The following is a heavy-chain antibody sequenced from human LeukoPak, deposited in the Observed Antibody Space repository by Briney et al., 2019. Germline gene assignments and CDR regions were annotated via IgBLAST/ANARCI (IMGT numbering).Heavy chain of an antibody. CDR3: ARKVYYHDSTDYWFFDL. J-gene: IGHJ2*01. CDR1: GGSLSSYF. D-gene: IGHD3-16*01. V-gene: IGHV4-59*01. Sequence: NPSETLSLTCTVSGGSLSSYFWNWVRQPPGKGLEWIGSIYYKGNTNYNPSLKTRVTISLDTSKNQFSLKLSSVTAADTAVYFCARKVYYHDSTDYWFFDLWGRGTLVTVSS. CDR2: IYYKGNT.